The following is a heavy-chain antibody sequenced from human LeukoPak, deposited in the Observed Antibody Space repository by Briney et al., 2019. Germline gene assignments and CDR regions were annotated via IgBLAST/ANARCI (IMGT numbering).Heavy chain of an antibody. V-gene: IGHV1-2*02. CDR3: ARGLVGATGN. CDR1: GYIFTDYY. Sequence: ASVKVSCMASGYIFTDYYIHWVRQAPGQGLEWMGRTNPNSGVTNYAQKFQGRVTMTRDTSINAAYMELSSLRSDDTAMYYCARGLVGATGNWGQGTLVTVSS. CDR2: TNPNSGVT. D-gene: IGHD1-26*01. J-gene: IGHJ4*02.